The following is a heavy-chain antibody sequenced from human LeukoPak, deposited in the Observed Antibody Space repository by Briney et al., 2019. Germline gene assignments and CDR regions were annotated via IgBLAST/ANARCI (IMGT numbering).Heavy chain of an antibody. CDR2: ISYDGSNK. CDR1: GFTFSSYA. CDR3: AKDTRYDSSGLSETYFDY. D-gene: IGHD3-22*01. J-gene: IGHJ4*02. V-gene: IGHV3-30-3*01. Sequence: QSGGSLRLSCAASGFTFSSYAMHWVRQAPGKGLEWVAVISYDGSNKYYADSVKGRFTISRDNSKNTLYLQMNSLRAEDTAVYYCAKDTRYDSSGLSETYFDYWGQGTLVTVSS.